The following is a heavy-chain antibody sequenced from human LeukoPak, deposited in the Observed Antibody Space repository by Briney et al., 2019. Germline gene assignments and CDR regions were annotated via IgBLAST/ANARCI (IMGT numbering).Heavy chain of an antibody. CDR1: GSTFTAYF. Sequence: ASVKVSCKASGSTFTAYFVHWVRQAPGQGLEWMGCIDPNSGEKNFAQKFQGRVTMTSDTSISTAYMELSRLRFDDTAVYYCAEDRGEKVDVWGQGTTVIVSS. V-gene: IGHV1-2*02. CDR3: AEDRGEKVDV. J-gene: IGHJ6*02. CDR2: IDPNSGEK. D-gene: IGHD3-10*01.